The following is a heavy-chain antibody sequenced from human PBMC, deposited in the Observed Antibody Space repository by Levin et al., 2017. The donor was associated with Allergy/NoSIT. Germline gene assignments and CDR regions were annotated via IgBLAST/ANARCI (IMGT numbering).Heavy chain of an antibody. Sequence: PGGSLRLSCAASGFTFSTYGMHWVRQAPGKGLEWVAVISYDGGNKKYADSVKGRFTISRDNSKNMLYLQMNSLRAEDTAVHYCAGSPRRSKGDGYNVSAWGQGTLVTVSS. CDR3: AGSPRRSKGDGYNVSA. CDR2: ISYDGGNK. D-gene: IGHD5-24*01. CDR1: GFTFSTYG. V-gene: IGHV3-30*03. J-gene: IGHJ5*02.